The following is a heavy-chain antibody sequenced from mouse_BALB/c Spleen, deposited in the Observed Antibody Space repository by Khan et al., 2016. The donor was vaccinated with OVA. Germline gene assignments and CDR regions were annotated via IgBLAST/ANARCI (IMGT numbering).Heavy chain of an antibody. J-gene: IGHJ3*01. Sequence: QVQLKQSGTELAKPGASVKMSCKASGYTFSTYWMHWVKQRPGQGLEWIGYINPSTGYTEYNQKFKDKATLTADKSSSTAYMQLSSLTSEDSAVYYCARCGYGNYGADWGQGTLVTVSA. CDR3: ARCGYGNYGAD. CDR2: INPSTGYT. D-gene: IGHD2-1*01. CDR1: GYTFSTYW. V-gene: IGHV1-7*01.